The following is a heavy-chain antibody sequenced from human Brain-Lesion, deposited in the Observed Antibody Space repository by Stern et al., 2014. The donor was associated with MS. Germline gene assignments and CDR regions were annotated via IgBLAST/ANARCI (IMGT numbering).Heavy chain of an antibody. CDR3: AKLAAAYRLVYYFDY. J-gene: IGHJ4*02. Sequence: QLQESGGGLVQPGRSLRLSCAASGFTFDDYAMHWVRQAPGKGLEWVSGISWNSGSIGYADSVRGRFTISRDNAKNSLYLQMNSLRAEDTALYYCAKLAAAYRLVYYFDYWGQGTLVTVSS. D-gene: IGHD5-18*01. CDR1: GFTFDDYA. CDR2: ISWNSGSI. V-gene: IGHV3-9*01.